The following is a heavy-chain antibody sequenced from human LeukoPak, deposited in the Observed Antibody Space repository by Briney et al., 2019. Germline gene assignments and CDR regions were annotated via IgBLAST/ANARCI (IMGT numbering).Heavy chain of an antibody. Sequence: GGSLRLSCAASGFTFSSYWMNWARQAPGKGLEWVASINHNGNVNYYVDSVKGRFTISRDNSKNTLYLQMNSLRAEDTAVYYCAREIYCSSTSCYPSSNYYYYYGMDVWGQGTTVTVSS. V-gene: IGHV3-7*01. CDR3: AREIYCSSTSCYPSSNYYYYYGMDV. CDR2: INHNGNVN. CDR1: GFTFSSYW. D-gene: IGHD2-2*01. J-gene: IGHJ6*02.